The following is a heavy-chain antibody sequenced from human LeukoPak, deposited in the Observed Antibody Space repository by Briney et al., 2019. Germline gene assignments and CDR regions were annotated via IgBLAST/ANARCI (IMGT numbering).Heavy chain of an antibody. Sequence: TSETLSLTCTVSGGSVSSGSYYWSWIRQPPGKGLEWIGYIYYSGSTDYNPSLKSRVTISVDTSKSQFSLKLSSVTAADTAVYYCARDRAVTSDAFDIWGQGTMVTVSS. D-gene: IGHD4-17*01. CDR1: GGSVSSGSYY. CDR2: IYYSGST. V-gene: IGHV4-61*01. CDR3: ARDRAVTSDAFDI. J-gene: IGHJ3*02.